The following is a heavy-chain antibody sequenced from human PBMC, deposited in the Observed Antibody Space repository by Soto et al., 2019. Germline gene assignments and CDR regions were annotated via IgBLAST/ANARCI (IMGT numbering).Heavy chain of an antibody. D-gene: IGHD3-3*01. CDR1: GDSIRSYY. CDR2: VYYGGST. V-gene: IGHV4-59*01. J-gene: IGHJ4*02. CDR3: AGEGPRATFGVV. Sequence: SETLSLTCTVSGDSIRSYYWTWIRQPPGRGLEWIGHVYYGGSTNYNPPLQSRVTISLDTSKNQFSLRLTSMTAADAAVYYCAGEGPRATFGVVWGRRTRVTVSS.